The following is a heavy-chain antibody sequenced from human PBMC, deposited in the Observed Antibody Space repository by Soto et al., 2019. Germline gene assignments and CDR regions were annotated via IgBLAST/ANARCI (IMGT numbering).Heavy chain of an antibody. J-gene: IGHJ3*02. V-gene: IGHV2-5*02. D-gene: IGHD3-22*01. CDR1: GFSLSTSGVG. Sequence: QITLKESGPTLVKPTQTLTLTCTFSGFSLSTSGVGVGWIRQPPGKALEWLALIYWDDDKRYSPSLKSRLTITKDTXTNXVXHTMTNMDPVDTATYYCAHVGYYYDSSGYYSDAFDIWGQGTMVTVSS. CDR3: AHVGYYYDSSGYYSDAFDI. CDR2: IYWDDDK.